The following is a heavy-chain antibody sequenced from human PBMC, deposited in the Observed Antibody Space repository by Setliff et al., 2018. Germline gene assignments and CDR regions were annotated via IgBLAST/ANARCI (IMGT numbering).Heavy chain of an antibody. CDR2: IYSGGDT. D-gene: IGHD3-3*01. CDR3: ARLAWDGIFIQGFDY. J-gene: IGHJ4*02. V-gene: IGHV3-66*01. Sequence: PGGSLRLSCAASGFTVISHFVSWVRQAPGKGLEWVSVIYSGGDTYYSDSVKGRFTISRDNNNNTLSLQMNSLRAEDTAVYYCARLAWDGIFIQGFDYWGQGTLVTVSS. CDR1: GFTVISHF.